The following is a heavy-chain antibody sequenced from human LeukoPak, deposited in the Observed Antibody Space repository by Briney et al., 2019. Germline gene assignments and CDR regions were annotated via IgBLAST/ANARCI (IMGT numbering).Heavy chain of an antibody. CDR3: ARFSGDYDILTGYYGY. Sequence: SETLSLTCTASGGSISSYYWSWIRQPPGKGLEWIGYIYYSGSTNYNPSLKSRVTISVDTSKNQFSLKLSSVTAADTAVYYCARFSGDYDILTGYYGYWGQGTLVTVSS. CDR1: GGSISSYY. CDR2: IYYSGST. J-gene: IGHJ4*02. V-gene: IGHV4-59*01. D-gene: IGHD3-9*01.